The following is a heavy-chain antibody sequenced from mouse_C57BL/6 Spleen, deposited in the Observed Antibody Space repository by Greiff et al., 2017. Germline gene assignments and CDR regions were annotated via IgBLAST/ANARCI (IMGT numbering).Heavy chain of an antibody. CDR3: AREDSNYPFDY. J-gene: IGHJ2*01. Sequence: DVQLVESEGGLVQPGSSMKLSCTASGFTFSDYYMAWVRQVPEKGLEWVANINYDGSSTYYLDSLKSRFIISRDNAKNILYLQMSSLTSEDTATYYCAREDSNYPFDYWGQGTTLTVSS. CDR1: GFTFSDYY. D-gene: IGHD2-5*01. V-gene: IGHV5-16*01. CDR2: INYDGSST.